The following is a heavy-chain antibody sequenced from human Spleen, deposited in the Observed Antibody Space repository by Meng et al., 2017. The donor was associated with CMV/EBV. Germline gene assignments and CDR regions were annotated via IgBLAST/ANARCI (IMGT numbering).Heavy chain of an antibody. CDR1: GFTFSTYD. CDR2: IGTVGDT. J-gene: IGHJ4*02. CDR3: ARARSPTHFDY. V-gene: IGHV3-13*01. Sequence: GGSLRLSCTASGFTFSTYDFHWVRQPTGKGLECVSSIGTVGDTYSIGSVKGRFIISREDAKNSVYLQMNSLRDGDTGLYYCARARSPTHFDYWGQGALVTVSS.